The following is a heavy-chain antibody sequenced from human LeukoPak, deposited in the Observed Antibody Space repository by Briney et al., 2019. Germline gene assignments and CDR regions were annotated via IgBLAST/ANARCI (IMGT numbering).Heavy chain of an antibody. CDR1: GFTFSSYA. J-gene: IGHJ4*02. CDR3: ARLHVKFYCSGGSCYPGH. CDR2: ISGGGSTI. V-gene: IGHV3-48*04. D-gene: IGHD2-15*01. Sequence: PGGSLRLSCAASGFTFSSYAMSWVRQAPGKGLEWISYISGGGSTIYYADSVKGRFTISRDNAKNSLYLQMNSLRAEDTAVYYCARLHVKFYCSGGSCYPGHWGQGTLVTVSS.